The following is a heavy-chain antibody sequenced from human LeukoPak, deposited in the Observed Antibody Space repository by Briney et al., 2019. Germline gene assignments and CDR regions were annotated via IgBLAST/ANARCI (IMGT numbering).Heavy chain of an antibody. J-gene: IGHJ4*02. Sequence: GGSLRLSCAASGFTFSSYSMNWVRQAPGEGLEWVSSISSSSSSYIYYADSVKGRFTISRDNAKNSLYLQMNSLRAEDTAVYYCARRASGYDGPDYWGQGTLVTVSS. CDR1: GFTFSSYS. CDR3: ARRASGYDGPDY. V-gene: IGHV3-21*01. CDR2: ISSSSSSYI. D-gene: IGHD5-12*01.